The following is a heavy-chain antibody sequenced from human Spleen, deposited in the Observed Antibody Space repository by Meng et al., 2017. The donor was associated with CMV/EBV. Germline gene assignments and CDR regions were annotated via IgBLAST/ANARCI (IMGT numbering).Heavy chain of an antibody. J-gene: IGHJ4*02. CDR1: GYSITSGYH. V-gene: IGHV4-38-2*02. D-gene: IGHD3-3*01. CDR3: AREDLEWLLQYYFDY. CDR2: IYHSGST. Sequence: GSLRLSCTVSGYSITSGYHWGWIRQPPGKGLEWIGSIYHSGSTYYNPSLKSRVTISVDTSKNQFSLKLRSVTAADTAVYYCAREDLEWLLQYYFDYWGQGTLVTVSS.